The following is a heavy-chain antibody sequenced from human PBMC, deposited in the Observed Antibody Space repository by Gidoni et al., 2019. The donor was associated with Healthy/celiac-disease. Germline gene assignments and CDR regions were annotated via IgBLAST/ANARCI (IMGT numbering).Heavy chain of an antibody. CDR3: ARGWELQPVGHYFDY. V-gene: IGHV3-7*03. J-gene: IGHJ4*02. Sequence: EVQLVESGGGLVQPGGSLRLSCAASGFTFSSYWMSWVRQAPGKGLEWVANIKQDGSEKYYVDSVKGRFTISRDNAKNSLYLQMNSLRVEDTAVYYCARGWELQPVGHYFDYWGQGTLVTVSS. CDR1: GFTFSSYW. D-gene: IGHD1-26*01. CDR2: IKQDGSEK.